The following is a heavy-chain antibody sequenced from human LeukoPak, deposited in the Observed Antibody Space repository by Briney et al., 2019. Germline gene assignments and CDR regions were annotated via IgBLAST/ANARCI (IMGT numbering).Heavy chain of an antibody. CDR2: ISYDGSNK. D-gene: IGHD1-7*01. Sequence: GRSLRLSCAASGFTFSSYAMHWVRQAPGKGLEWVAVISYDGSNKYYADSVKGRFTISRDNSKNTLYLQMNSLRAEDTAVYYCARGLGTTVSFDYWGQGTLVTVSS. J-gene: IGHJ4*02. CDR3: ARGLGTTVSFDY. CDR1: GFTFSSYA. V-gene: IGHV3-30*04.